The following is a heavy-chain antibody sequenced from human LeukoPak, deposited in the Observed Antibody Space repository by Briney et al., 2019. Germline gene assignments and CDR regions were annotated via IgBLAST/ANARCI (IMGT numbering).Heavy chain of an antibody. Sequence: PGGSLRLSCAASGFTFSSYEMNWVRQAPGKGLEWVSYISSSGSTIYYADSVKGRFTISRDNAKNSLYLQMSSLRAEDTAVYYCAKNIGGFDYWGQGTLVTVSS. CDR2: ISSSGSTI. CDR3: AKNIGGFDY. J-gene: IGHJ4*02. CDR1: GFTFSSYE. V-gene: IGHV3-48*03. D-gene: IGHD4-23*01.